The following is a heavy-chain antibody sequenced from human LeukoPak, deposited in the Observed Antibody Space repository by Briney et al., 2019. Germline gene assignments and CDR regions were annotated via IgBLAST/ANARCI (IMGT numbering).Heavy chain of an antibody. V-gene: IGHV3-20*01. CDR3: ARAADVFWRHYYYYYMDV. CDR2: INWNGGST. CDR1: GFTFDDYG. J-gene: IGHJ6*03. D-gene: IGHD3-3*01. Sequence: GGSLRLSCAASGFTFDDYGMSWVRQAPGKGLEWVSGINWNGGSTGNAHPVKGRFTISRDNANSSLYLQMNSLRAEDTALYHCARAADVFWRHYYYYYMDVWGKGTTVTVSS.